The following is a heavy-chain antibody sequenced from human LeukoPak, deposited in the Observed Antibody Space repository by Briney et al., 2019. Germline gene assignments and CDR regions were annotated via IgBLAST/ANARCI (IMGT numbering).Heavy chain of an antibody. CDR2: ISGSGGRT. CDR3: AKSSLVTPYDY. Sequence: GGTLRLSCAASGFTFSNYGMSWVRQAPGKGLEWVSTISGSGGRTYYADSVKGRFTISRDNSKNTLYLQMNSLRAEDTAVYYYAKSSLVTPYDYWGQGTLVSVSS. V-gene: IGHV3-23*01. D-gene: IGHD2-15*01. J-gene: IGHJ4*02. CDR1: GFTFSNYG.